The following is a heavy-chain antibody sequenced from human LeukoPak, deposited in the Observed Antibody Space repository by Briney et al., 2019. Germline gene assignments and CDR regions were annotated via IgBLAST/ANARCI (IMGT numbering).Heavy chain of an antibody. D-gene: IGHD6-19*01. V-gene: IGHV3-11*06. Sequence: PGGSLRLSCVVSDFAFSADYMSWVRQAPGKGLEWISYISSGYNSIKYAESVKGRFTISRDSAKNSLYLQMNGLRVEDTAVYYCARGMRSSGWYWGYWGQGTLVTVSS. J-gene: IGHJ4*02. CDR2: ISSGYNSI. CDR3: ARGMRSSGWYWGY. CDR1: DFAFSADY.